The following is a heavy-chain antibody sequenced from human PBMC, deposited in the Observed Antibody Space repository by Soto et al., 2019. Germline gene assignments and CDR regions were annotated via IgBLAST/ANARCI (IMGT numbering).Heavy chain of an antibody. CDR3: AKDEVRTPSLYAMDV. Sequence: PGGSLRLSCAASGFTFSTYGIHWVRQAPGKGLEWVALISYDGSNKNYVDSMKGRFTISRDNSKNTLYLQMNSLRVEDTAVYFCAKDEVRTPSLYAMDVWGQGTTVTVSS. V-gene: IGHV3-30*18. D-gene: IGHD3-10*01. CDR1: GFTFSTYG. J-gene: IGHJ6*02. CDR2: ISYDGSNK.